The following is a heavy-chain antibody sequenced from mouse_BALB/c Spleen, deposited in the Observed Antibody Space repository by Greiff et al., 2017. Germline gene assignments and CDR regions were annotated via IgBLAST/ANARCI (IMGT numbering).Heavy chain of an antibody. D-gene: IGHD1-1*01. V-gene: IGHV1-5*01. J-gene: IGHJ2*01. CDR3: TRPSTVVAEDYFDY. CDR1: GYTFTSYW. CDR2: IYPGNSDT. Sequence: VQLQQSGTVLARPGASVKMSCKASGYTFTSYWMHWVNQRPGQGLEWIGAIYPGNSDTSYNQKFKGKAKLTAVTSTSTAYMELSSLTNEDSAIYYCTRPSTVVAEDYFDYWGQGTTLTVSS.